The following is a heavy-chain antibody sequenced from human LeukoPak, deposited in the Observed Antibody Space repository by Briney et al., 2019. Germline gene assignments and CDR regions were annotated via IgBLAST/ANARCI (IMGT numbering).Heavy chain of an antibody. V-gene: IGHV1-3*01. CDR3: ARQHKSAAVIDNAFDI. D-gene: IGHD2-2*01. J-gene: IGHJ4*02. CDR1: GYTFTNYA. CDR2: INAGNGDT. Sequence: ASVKVSCKTSGYTFTNYAMHWVRQAPGQRLEWMGWINAGNGDTEYPQKFQGRVTITRDTSASTAYMEVSSLRSVDTAVYYCARQHKSAAVIDNAFDIWGQGSLVTVSS.